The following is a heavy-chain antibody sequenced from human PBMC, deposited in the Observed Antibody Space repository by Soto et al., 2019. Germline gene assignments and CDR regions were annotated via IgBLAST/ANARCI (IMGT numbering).Heavy chain of an antibody. Sequence: PSETLSLTCAVYGGSFSGYYWSWIRQPPGKGLEWIGEINHSGSTNYNPSLKSRVTISVDTSKNQFSLKLSSVTAADTAVYYCARVAYVVVVPAASNWFDPWGQGTLVTVSS. J-gene: IGHJ5*02. CDR1: GGSFSGYY. CDR2: INHSGST. V-gene: IGHV4-34*01. CDR3: ARVAYVVVVPAASNWFDP. D-gene: IGHD2-2*01.